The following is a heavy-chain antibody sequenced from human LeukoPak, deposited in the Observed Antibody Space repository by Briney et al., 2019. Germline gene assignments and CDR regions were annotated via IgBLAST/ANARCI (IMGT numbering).Heavy chain of an antibody. CDR1: GVTFSSYG. Sequence: GGSLRLSCAASGVTFSSYGMHWVRQAPGKGLEWVAVISYDGSNKYYADSVKGRFTISRDNAKNSLYLQMNSLRAEDTAVYYCAKGGATVLTGLDYWGQGILVTVSS. CDR2: ISYDGSNK. V-gene: IGHV3-30*18. CDR3: AKGGATVLTGLDY. J-gene: IGHJ4*02. D-gene: IGHD2/OR15-2a*01.